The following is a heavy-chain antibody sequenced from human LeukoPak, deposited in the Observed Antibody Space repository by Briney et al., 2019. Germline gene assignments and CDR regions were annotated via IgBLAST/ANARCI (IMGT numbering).Heavy chain of an antibody. J-gene: IGHJ4*02. Sequence: SETLSLTCAVDGGSFSCYYWSWIRQTPGKGLEWMGEIKHSGSSNYNLSLKCRVTISVDTSKHQFPLKLNSAAAADTAVYYCARRSQDFDFWGQGILVTVSA. CDR1: GGSFSCYY. CDR3: ARRSQDFDF. CDR2: IKHSGSS. V-gene: IGHV4-34*01.